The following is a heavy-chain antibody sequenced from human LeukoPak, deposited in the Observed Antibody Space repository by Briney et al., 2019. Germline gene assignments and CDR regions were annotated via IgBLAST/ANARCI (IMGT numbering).Heavy chain of an antibody. CDR3: ARDGPPGPMVRGVTYAFDI. Sequence: VASVKVSCKASGYTFTGYYMHWVRQAPGQGLEWMGWINPNSGGTNYAQKFQGRVTMTRDTSISTAYMELSRLRSDDTAVYYCARDGPPGPMVRGVTYAFDIWGQGTMVTVSS. D-gene: IGHD3-10*01. J-gene: IGHJ3*02. CDR1: GYTFTGYY. V-gene: IGHV1-2*02. CDR2: INPNSGGT.